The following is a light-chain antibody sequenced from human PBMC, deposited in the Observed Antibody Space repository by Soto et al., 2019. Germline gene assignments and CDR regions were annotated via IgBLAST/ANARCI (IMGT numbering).Light chain of an antibody. J-gene: IGKJ1*01. CDR2: GAS. V-gene: IGKV3-15*01. CDR1: QSVSSN. CDR3: QQYNNWPRT. Sequence: EIVMTQYTATLSVSPGERATLSCRASQSVSSNLAWYQQKPGQAPRLLIYGASTRATGIPARFSGSGSGTEFTLTISSLQSEDFAVYYCQQYNNWPRTFGQGSNVDIK.